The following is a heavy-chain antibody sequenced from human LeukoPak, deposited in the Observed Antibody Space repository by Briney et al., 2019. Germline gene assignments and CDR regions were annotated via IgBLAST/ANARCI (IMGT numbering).Heavy chain of an antibody. CDR2: ISPSDSHK. CDR1: GFTFSDYY. CDR3: ARGHHNLDD. J-gene: IGHJ6*02. D-gene: IGHD1-14*01. V-gene: IGHV3-11*01. Sequence: PGGSLRLSCAASGFTFSDYYMSWIRQAPGKGLEWVSYISPSDSHKCDADSVKGRLTVSRDNAKNSLYLQMNSLRGEDTAVYYCARGHHNLDDWGQGTTVTVSS.